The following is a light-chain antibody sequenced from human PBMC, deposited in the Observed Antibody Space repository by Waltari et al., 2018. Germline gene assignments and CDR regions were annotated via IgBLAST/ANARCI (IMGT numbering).Light chain of an antibody. CDR2: DAS. Sequence: VLTQSPATLSLSPGERATLSCRSSQCVSSYLDCYQQKSGQAPRLPLYDASNRATVIPAGFSGGVAGTDFTLTLSSLGPEDFAVYYCQQRSDWLLTFGGGTKVEIK. CDR1: QCVSSY. CDR3: QQRSDWLLT. J-gene: IGKJ4*01. V-gene: IGKV3-11*01.